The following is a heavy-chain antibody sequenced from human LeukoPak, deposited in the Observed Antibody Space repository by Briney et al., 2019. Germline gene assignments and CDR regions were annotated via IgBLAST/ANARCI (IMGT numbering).Heavy chain of an antibody. D-gene: IGHD1-26*01. Sequence: GGSLRLSCAASGFTFSTYAMTWVCQAPGKGLEWVSTISGLGGGTYYADSVKGRFTISRVNSNNTLYLQMKSLRADDTAIYFCAKNAEWELPEYYFDYWGQGTLVTVPS. CDR2: ISGLGGGT. V-gene: IGHV3-23*01. CDR3: AKNAEWELPEYYFDY. J-gene: IGHJ4*02. CDR1: GFTFSTYA.